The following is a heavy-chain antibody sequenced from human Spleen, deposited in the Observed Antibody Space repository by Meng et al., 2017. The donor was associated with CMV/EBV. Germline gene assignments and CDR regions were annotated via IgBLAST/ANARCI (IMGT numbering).Heavy chain of an antibody. D-gene: IGHD4-17*01. CDR1: GSFSGFS. V-gene: IGHV4-34*01. J-gene: IGHJ3*02. CDR3: ARGGPEGGDYRVGDAFDI. Sequence: GSFSGFSWTWIRQPPGKGLEWIGEINHSGSTNYNPSLKSRVTISVDTSKNQFSLNLTSVTAADTAVFYCARGGPEGGDYRVGDAFDIWGQGTMVTVSS. CDR2: INHSGST.